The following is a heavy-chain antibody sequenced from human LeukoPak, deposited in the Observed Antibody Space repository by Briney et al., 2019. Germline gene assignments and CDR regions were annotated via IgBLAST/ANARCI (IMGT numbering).Heavy chain of an antibody. D-gene: IGHD2-2*01. Sequence: PSETLSLTCAVYGGSFSGYYWSWIRQPPGKGLEWIGEINHSGSTNYNPSLKSRVTISVDTSKNQFSLKLSSVTAADTAVYYCAGPFVVVPAAIIPQGYWGQGTLVTVSS. CDR1: GGSFSGYY. J-gene: IGHJ4*02. CDR2: INHSGST. CDR3: AGPFVVVPAAIIPQGY. V-gene: IGHV4-34*01.